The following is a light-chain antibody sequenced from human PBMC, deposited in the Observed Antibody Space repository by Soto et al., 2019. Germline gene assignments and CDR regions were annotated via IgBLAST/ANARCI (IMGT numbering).Light chain of an antibody. Sequence: DFQMTQSPSSLSASVGDRVTITYRASQAINSYLAWYQQKPGKVPKLLIYSASTLQSGVPSRFSGSGSGTEFTLTISSLQPEDVATYYCQKYDSAPRTFGQGTKVEIK. CDR1: QAINSY. CDR2: SAS. CDR3: QKYDSAPRT. J-gene: IGKJ1*01. V-gene: IGKV1-27*01.